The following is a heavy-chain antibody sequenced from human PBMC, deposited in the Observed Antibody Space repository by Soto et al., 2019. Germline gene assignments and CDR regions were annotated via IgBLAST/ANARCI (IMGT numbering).Heavy chain of an antibody. D-gene: IGHD2-15*01. Sequence: QVQLVQSGAEVKKPGSSVKVSCKAPGGTFSSYALSWVRQSPGHGLEWMGGIIPIFGTAKYEQKFQGSVTITAEESTRTGYMELSSLRSEDTAVYYCARSQGGSSSLDIYYYYYYGMDVWGQGTTVTVSS. CDR1: GGTFSSYA. CDR2: IIPIFGTA. CDR3: ARSQGGSSSLDIYYYYYYGMDV. V-gene: IGHV1-69*01. J-gene: IGHJ6*02.